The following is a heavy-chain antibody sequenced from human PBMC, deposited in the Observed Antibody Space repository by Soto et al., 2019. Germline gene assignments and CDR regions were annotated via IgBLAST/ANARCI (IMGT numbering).Heavy chain of an antibody. J-gene: IGHJ4*02. Sequence: EVQMLESGGGLVQPGGSLRLSCAASGFAFNAYSMTWVRQAPGKGLEWLSSISGNSGTIYYADSGKGRFTISRDNSRNTLYLQLHSLRVEDRALYYCAKGGVVTVKDYWGQGTLVTVSP. CDR2: ISGNSGTI. CDR1: GFAFNAYS. D-gene: IGHD2-21*02. V-gene: IGHV3-23*01. CDR3: AKGGVVTVKDY.